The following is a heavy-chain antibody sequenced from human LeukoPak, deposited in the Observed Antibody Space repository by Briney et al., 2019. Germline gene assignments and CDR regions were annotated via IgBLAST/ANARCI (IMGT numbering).Heavy chain of an antibody. Sequence: SGPTLVNPTQTLTLTCTFSGFSLSTSGVGVGWIRQPPGKALEWLALIYWNDDKRYSPSLKSRLTITKDTSKNQVVLTMTNMDPVDTATYYCALTYRSSTSCYPDAFDIWGQGTMVTVSS. CDR3: ALTYRSSTSCYPDAFDI. D-gene: IGHD2-2*01. CDR2: IYWNDDK. V-gene: IGHV2-5*01. CDR1: GFSLSTSGVG. J-gene: IGHJ3*02.